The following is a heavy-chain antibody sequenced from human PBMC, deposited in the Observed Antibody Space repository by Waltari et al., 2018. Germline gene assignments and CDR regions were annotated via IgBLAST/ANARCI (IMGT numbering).Heavy chain of an antibody. J-gene: IGHJ6*02. CDR3: AREYGDYVHYGMDV. V-gene: IGHV1-69*13. CDR2: SIPIFATA. Sequence: QVQLVQSGAEVKKPGSSVKVSCKASGGTFSSYAISWVRQAPGQGLEWMGGSIPIFATANYCQKFQGRVTITADESTSTAYMELSSLRSEDTAVYYCAREYGDYVHYGMDVWGQGTTVTVSS. D-gene: IGHD4-17*01. CDR1: GGTFSSYA.